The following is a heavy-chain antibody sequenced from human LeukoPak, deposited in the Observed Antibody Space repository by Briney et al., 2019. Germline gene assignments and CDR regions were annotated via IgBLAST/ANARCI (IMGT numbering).Heavy chain of an antibody. CDR2: IDHTGST. V-gene: IGHV4-34*01. D-gene: IGHD2-2*01. CDR1: GGSFSGYY. J-gene: IGHJ5*02. CDR3: ATTRRKAYANHWHWFDP. Sequence: PSETLSLTCIVSGGSFSGYYWSWNRQPPGKGLQWIGEIDHTGSTNYNPSLKSRVTISVHTSKNQFSLRLKSVTAADTGVYYCATTRRKAYANHWHWFDPWGQGTVVTVPS.